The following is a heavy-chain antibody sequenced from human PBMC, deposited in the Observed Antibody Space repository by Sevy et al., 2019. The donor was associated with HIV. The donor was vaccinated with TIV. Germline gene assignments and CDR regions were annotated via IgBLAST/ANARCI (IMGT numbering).Heavy chain of an antibody. Sequence: GGSLRLSCAASGFSFSSYDMHWVRQAPGKGLEWVANIKQDGSVKYYVDSVKGRFTISKDNAMNLLYLQMNSLRAEDTALYYCVRAVATDGSFWGQGTLVTVSS. V-gene: IGHV3-7*03. D-gene: IGHD6-13*01. CDR2: IKQDGSVK. CDR3: VRAVATDGSF. CDR1: GFSFSSYD. J-gene: IGHJ4*02.